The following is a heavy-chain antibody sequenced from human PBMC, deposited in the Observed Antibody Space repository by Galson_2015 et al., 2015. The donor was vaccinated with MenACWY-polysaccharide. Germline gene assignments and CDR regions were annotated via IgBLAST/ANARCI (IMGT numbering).Heavy chain of an antibody. Sequence: LRLSCAASGFTFSTYWMHWVRQAPGKGLVWVSRIKSDGSSTSYADSVKGRFTISRDNARNTLYLQMNSLRAEDTAVYYCARGYSGYDWGQGALVTVSS. V-gene: IGHV3-74*01. CDR1: GFTFSTYW. D-gene: IGHD5-12*01. CDR2: IKSDGSST. CDR3: ARGYSGYD. J-gene: IGHJ4*02.